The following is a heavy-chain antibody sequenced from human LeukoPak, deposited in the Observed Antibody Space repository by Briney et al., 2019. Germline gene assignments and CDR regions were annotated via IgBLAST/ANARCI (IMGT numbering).Heavy chain of an antibody. V-gene: IGHV1-18*01. D-gene: IGHD1-1*01. J-gene: IGHJ4*02. CDR3: AREAPVAGTTVGVISY. CDR1: GYTFTSYG. CDR2: ISAYNGNT. Sequence: GASVKVSCKASGYTFTSYGISWVRQAPGQGLEWMGWISAYNGNTNYAQKLQGRVTMTTDTSTSTAYMELRSLRSDDTAVYYCAREAPVAGTTVGVISYWGQGTLVTVSS.